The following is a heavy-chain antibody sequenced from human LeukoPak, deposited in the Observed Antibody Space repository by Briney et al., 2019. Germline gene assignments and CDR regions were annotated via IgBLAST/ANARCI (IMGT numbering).Heavy chain of an antibody. Sequence: ASVKVPCKASGYTFTSYGISWVRQAPGQGLEWMGWMNPNSGNTGYAQKFQGRVTMTRNTSISTAYMELSSLRSEDTAVYYCVRATVVPAAPRSWFDPWGQGTLVTVSS. J-gene: IGHJ5*02. V-gene: IGHV1-8*02. D-gene: IGHD2-2*01. CDR1: GYTFTSYG. CDR3: VRATVVPAAPRSWFDP. CDR2: MNPNSGNT.